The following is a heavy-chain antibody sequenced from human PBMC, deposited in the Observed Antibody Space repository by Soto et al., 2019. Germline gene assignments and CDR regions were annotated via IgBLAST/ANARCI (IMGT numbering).Heavy chain of an antibody. V-gene: IGHV3-30-3*01. CDR1: GFTSSSYV. D-gene: IGHD3-22*01. CDR2: ISFDGSKK. Sequence: XGSLRLSFEGSGFTSSSYVMHWVRQAAGKGLEWVALISFDGSKKNYADSVKGRFTISRDNSKNMMYLQMNRLRPEDTAVYYCARGVFYYYGSSGYSPDYWGQGTLVTVSS. CDR3: ARGVFYYYGSSGYSPDY. J-gene: IGHJ4*02.